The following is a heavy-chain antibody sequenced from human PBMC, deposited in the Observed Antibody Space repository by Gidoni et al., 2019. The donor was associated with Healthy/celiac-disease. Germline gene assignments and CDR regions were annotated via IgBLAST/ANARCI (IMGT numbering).Heavy chain of an antibody. J-gene: IGHJ6*02. CDR1: GGSFSGYY. CDR3: ARGSGWFLYYYYYGMDV. Sequence: QVQLQQWGAGLLKPSETLSLTCAVYGGSFSGYYWSWIRQPPGKGLEWIGEINHSGSTNYNPSLKSRVTISVDTSKNQFSLKLSSVTAADTAVYYCARGSGWFLYYYYYGMDVWGQGTTVTVSS. V-gene: IGHV4-34*01. D-gene: IGHD6-19*01. CDR2: INHSGST.